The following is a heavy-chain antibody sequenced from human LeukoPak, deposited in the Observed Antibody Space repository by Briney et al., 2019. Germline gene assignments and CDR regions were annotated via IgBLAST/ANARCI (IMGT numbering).Heavy chain of an antibody. CDR1: GDSVSTDSAS. CDR3: PSATGPGDGWYNY. Sequence: SQTLSLTCAISGDSVSTDSASWNWIRQSPSGGLEWLGRTYYRSKWFYDYAVSVKSRITINPDTSKNQLSLHLDSVTPEDTAVYYCPSATGPGDGWYNYWGQGTLVTVSS. V-gene: IGHV6-1*01. CDR2: TYYRSKWFY. J-gene: IGHJ4*02. D-gene: IGHD6-19*01.